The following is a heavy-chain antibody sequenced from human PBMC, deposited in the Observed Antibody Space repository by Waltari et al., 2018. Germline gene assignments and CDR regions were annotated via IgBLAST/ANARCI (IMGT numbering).Heavy chain of an antibody. J-gene: IGHJ4*02. V-gene: IGHV3-21*01. Sequence: EVQLVESGGGLVKPGGSLRLSCAASGFTFSSHSMNWVRQAPGKGLEWVSDIGGNSKSMFHEDSVKGRFTIARDNAKNSLYLQMNSLTAEDTAVYYCAREGGGDYLEGVDYWGQGTLVTVSS. CDR3: AREGGGDYLEGVDY. CDR2: IGGNSKSM. CDR1: GFTFSSHS. D-gene: IGHD2-21*01.